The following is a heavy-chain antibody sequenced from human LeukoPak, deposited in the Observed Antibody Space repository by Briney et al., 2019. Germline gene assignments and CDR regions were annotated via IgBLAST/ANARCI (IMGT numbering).Heavy chain of an antibody. V-gene: IGHV3-20*04. Sequence: GGSLRLSCAASGLTFDDRGMSWVRQAPGKGLEWVSGINWNGGSTAYADSVKGRFTISRDNAKKSLYLQMISLRVEDTAVYYCARGGAGATKDDTFDIWGQGTMVTVSS. CDR2: INWNGGST. CDR1: GLTFDDRG. D-gene: IGHD1-1*01. CDR3: ARGGAGATKDDTFDI. J-gene: IGHJ3*02.